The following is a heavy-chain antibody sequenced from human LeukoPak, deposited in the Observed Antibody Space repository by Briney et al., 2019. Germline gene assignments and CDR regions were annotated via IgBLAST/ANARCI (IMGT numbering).Heavy chain of an antibody. CDR3: ARVPRRSRSQYYFDY. V-gene: IGHV4-59*12. CDR1: GGSISNYY. D-gene: IGHD1-1*01. Sequence: PSETLSLTCTVSGGSISNYYWSWIRQPPGKGLEWIGYISHSGSTNYSPSLKSRVTISLDTSKNQFSLKLSSVTAADTAVYYCARVPRRSRSQYYFDYWGQGTLVTVSS. CDR2: ISHSGST. J-gene: IGHJ4*02.